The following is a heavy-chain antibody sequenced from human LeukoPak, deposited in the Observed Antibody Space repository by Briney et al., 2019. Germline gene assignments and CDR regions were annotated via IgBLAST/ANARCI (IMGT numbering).Heavy chain of an antibody. CDR2: INPSGGST. D-gene: IGHD1-26*01. Sequence: ASVKVSCKASGYTFTSYYMHWVRQAPGQGLEWMGIINPSGGSTSYAQKLQGRVTMTTDTSTSTAYMELRSLRSDDTAVYYCARDGEVGATPSAFDYWGQGTLVTVSS. CDR3: ARDGEVGATPSAFDY. V-gene: IGHV1-46*01. CDR1: GYTFTSYY. J-gene: IGHJ4*02.